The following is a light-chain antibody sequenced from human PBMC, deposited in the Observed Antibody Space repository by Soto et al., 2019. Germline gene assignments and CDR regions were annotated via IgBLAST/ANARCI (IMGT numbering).Light chain of an antibody. V-gene: IGLV2-14*01. Sequence: QSALTQPASVSGSPGQSITISCTGTSSDVGAYNYVSWYQQHPDKVPKLLIYEVSNRPSGVSSRFSGSKSGNTASLTISGLQAEDEADYYCTSYTSSSTLYVFGTGTQLTVL. CDR1: SSDVGAYNY. CDR3: TSYTSSSTLYV. J-gene: IGLJ1*01. CDR2: EVS.